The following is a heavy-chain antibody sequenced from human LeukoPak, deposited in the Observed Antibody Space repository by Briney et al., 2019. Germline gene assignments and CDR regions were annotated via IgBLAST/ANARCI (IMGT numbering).Heavy chain of an antibody. CDR3: AKGAGRSWYFDY. CDR1: GFTLSSYA. Sequence: GRSLRLSRAASGFTLSSYAMSWVRQAPGKGLEWGSAISGSGGSTYYADSVKGRFTISRDNSKNTLHLQMNSLRAEDTAVYYCAKGAGRSWYFDYWGQGTLVTVSS. V-gene: IGHV3-23*01. D-gene: IGHD1-26*01. CDR2: ISGSGGST. J-gene: IGHJ4*02.